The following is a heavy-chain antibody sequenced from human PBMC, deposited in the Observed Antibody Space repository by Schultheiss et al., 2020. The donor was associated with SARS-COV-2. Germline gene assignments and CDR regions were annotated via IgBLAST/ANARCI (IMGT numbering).Heavy chain of an antibody. CDR3: ARETGDLPDYYYGMDV. D-gene: IGHD7-27*01. J-gene: IGHJ6*02. V-gene: IGHV1-2*04. CDR2: INPNSGGT. CDR1: GYIFTNYY. Sequence: ASVKVSCKASGYIFTNYYMHWVRQAPGQGLEWMGWINPNSGGTNYAQKFQGWVTMTRDTSISTAYMELSRLRSDDTAVYYCARETGDLPDYYYGMDVWGQGTTVTVSS.